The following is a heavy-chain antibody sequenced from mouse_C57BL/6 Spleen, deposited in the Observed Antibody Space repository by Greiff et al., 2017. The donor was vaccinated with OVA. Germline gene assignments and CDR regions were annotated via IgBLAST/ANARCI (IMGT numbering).Heavy chain of an antibody. V-gene: IGHV3-6*01. CDR3: AREGKVRGMDY. J-gene: IGHJ4*01. D-gene: IGHD2-10*02. CDR1: GYSFTSCYY. Sequence: EVQLQQSGPGLVIPSQSLSLSCSVSGYSFTSCYYWYWIRQFPGNILECMGYISYDGSNNYNPTLKNRISITRDTSTNQCFLKLNTVTTEDTAAYYCAREGKVRGMDYWGQGTSVTVSS. CDR2: ISYDGSN.